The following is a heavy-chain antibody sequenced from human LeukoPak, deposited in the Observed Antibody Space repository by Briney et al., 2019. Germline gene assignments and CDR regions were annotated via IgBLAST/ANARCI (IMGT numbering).Heavy chain of an antibody. CDR1: GFTFGTFW. V-gene: IGHV3-74*03. J-gene: IGHJ4*02. Sequence: GGSLRLSCAGSGFTFGTFWMHWFRQAPGKGLVWVARIKTDGYSTTYADSVQGRFTMSIGSAKKTLYLQMNSLRAEDTAVYYCARDFAIFGVLDYWGQGTLVTVSS. CDR2: IKTDGYST. D-gene: IGHD3-3*01. CDR3: ARDFAIFGVLDY.